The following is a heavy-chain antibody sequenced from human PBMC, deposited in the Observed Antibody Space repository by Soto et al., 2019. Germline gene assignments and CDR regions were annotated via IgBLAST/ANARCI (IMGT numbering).Heavy chain of an antibody. J-gene: IGHJ4*02. V-gene: IGHV1-69*01. D-gene: IGHD6-25*01. Sequence: QVQLVQSGAEVKKPGSSVKVSCKASGGTFSSYDINWVRQAPGQGLEWLGGIIAMFGTANYAQNFRGRITSTADESTSTVYMELNSLRSEDTAVYYCAGMAAAKYYFDYWGQGTEVTVSS. CDR1: GGTFSSYD. CDR3: AGMAAAKYYFDY. CDR2: IIAMFGTA.